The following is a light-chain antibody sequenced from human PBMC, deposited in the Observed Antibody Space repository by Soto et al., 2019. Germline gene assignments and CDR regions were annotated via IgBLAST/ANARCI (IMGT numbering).Light chain of an antibody. CDR1: SSDVGSYNL. J-gene: IGLJ1*01. V-gene: IGLV2-23*03. CDR3: CSYEGSGSFV. Sequence: QSALTQPASVSGSPGQSITISCTGTSSDVGSYNLVSWYQQHPGKAPKLIIYEGSKRPSGVSNRFSGSKSGNTASLTISGLQAEDEADYFCCSYEGSGSFVFGTGTKLTVL. CDR2: EGS.